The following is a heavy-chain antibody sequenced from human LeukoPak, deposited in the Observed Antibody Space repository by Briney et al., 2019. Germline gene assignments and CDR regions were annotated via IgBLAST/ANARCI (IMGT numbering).Heavy chain of an antibody. D-gene: IGHD3-22*01. CDR3: ARGITMIVVVSPTDGGAFDY. J-gene: IGHJ4*02. Sequence: ASVKVSCKASGGTFSSYAISWVRQATGQGLEWIGWISTYNGNTNYAQRFQRRVTMITDTSTSTAYMEVRSLRSDDRGVYYCARGITMIVVVSPTDGGAFDYWVQGTLVTVSS. CDR2: ISTYNGNT. CDR1: GGTFSSYA. V-gene: IGHV1-18*01.